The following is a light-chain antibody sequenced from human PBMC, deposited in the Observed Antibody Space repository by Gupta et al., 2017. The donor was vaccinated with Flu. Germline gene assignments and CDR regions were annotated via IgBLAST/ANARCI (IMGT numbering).Light chain of an antibody. CDR1: QSVNNY. CDR2: DAS. Sequence: EILLTQSPATLSLSPGERATLSCRASQSVNNYLAWYQQKPGQAPRLLIYDASNRATGIPARFSGSGFGTDFTLTISSLEPEDFAVYYCQQRSNWPITFGQGTRPEIK. J-gene: IGKJ5*01. V-gene: IGKV3-11*01. CDR3: QQRSNWPIT.